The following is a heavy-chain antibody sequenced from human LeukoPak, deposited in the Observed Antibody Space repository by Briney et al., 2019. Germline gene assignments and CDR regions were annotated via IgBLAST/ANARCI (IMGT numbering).Heavy chain of an antibody. J-gene: IGHJ3*02. CDR2: INPNSGGT. D-gene: IGHD2-21*02. CDR3: ARDLPSTADGFDI. Sequence: AASVKVSCKASGCTFTGYYMHWVRQAPGQGLEWMGRINPNSGGTNYAQKFQGRVTMTRDTSISTAYMELSRLRSDDTAVYYCARDLPSTADGFDIWGQGTMVTVSS. V-gene: IGHV1-2*06. CDR1: GCTFTGYY.